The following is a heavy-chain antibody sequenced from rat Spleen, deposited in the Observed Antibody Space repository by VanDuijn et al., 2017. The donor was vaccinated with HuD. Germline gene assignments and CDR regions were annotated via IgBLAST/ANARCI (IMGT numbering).Heavy chain of an antibody. Sequence: EVQLVESGGALVQPGRSLKLSCAASGFTFRNYGMAWIRRAPGKGLEWVASISTGGGNTYYRDSVKGRFTISRDNAENTVYLQMNSLRSEDTATYYCAKDRLGPGYFDYWGQGVMVTVSS. CDR1: GFTFRNYG. CDR3: AKDRLGPGYFDY. V-gene: IGHV5S13*01. D-gene: IGHD1-4*01. CDR2: ISTGGGNT. J-gene: IGHJ2*01.